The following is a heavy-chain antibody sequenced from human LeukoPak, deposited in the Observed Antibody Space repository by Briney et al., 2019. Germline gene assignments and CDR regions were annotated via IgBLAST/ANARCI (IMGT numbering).Heavy chain of an antibody. J-gene: IGHJ4*02. CDR1: GFTFSSYG. D-gene: IGHD5-24*01. V-gene: IGHV3-30*02. CDR3: AKDLRWLPNFDY. Sequence: QPGRSLRLSCAASGFTFSSYGMHWVRQAPGKGLEWVAFIRYDGSNKYYADSVKGRFTISRDNSKNTLYLQMNSLRAEDTAVYYCAKDLRWLPNFDYWGQGTLVTVSS. CDR2: IRYDGSNK.